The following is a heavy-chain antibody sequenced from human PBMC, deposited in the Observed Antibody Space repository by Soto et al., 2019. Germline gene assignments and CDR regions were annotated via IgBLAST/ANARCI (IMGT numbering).Heavy chain of an antibody. CDR2: ISSSSSYI. CDR3: ARAKAVASSYYYGMDV. J-gene: IGHJ6*02. CDR1: GFTFSSYS. V-gene: IGHV3-21*01. Sequence: PGGSLRLSCAASGFTFSSYSMNWVRQAPGKGLEWVSSISSSSSYIYYADSVRGRFTISRDNAKNSLYLQMNSLRAEDTAVYYCARAKAVASSYYYGMDVWGQGTTVTVSS. D-gene: IGHD6-19*01.